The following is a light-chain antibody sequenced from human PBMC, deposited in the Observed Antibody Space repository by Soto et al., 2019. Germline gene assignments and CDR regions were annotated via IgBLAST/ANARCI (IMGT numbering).Light chain of an antibody. CDR2: SAS. CDR3: QQLNGYQLA. Sequence: DIQLTQSPSFLSASVGDTVTITCRASQGMSTYLAWYQQKPGKVPKLLIRSASTLQSGVPPRFSGGGSGTEFTLTISTLQPDDSGIYYCQQLNGYQLAFGGGDQRGDQT. V-gene: IGKV1-9*01. J-gene: IGKJ4*01. CDR1: QGMSTY.